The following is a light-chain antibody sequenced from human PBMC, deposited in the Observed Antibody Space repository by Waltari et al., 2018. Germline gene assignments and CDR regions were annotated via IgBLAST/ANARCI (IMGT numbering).Light chain of an antibody. CDR3: AAWDDSLNGWV. V-gene: IGLV1-44*01. CDR2: SNN. Sequence: QSVLTQPPSASGTPGQRVTLSCSGRSSTIGSNTVNWYQQLPGTAPKLLIYSNNQRPSGVPDRFSGSKSGTSASLAISGLQSEDEADYYCAAWDDSLNGWVFGGGTKLTVL. CDR1: SSTIGSNT. J-gene: IGLJ3*02.